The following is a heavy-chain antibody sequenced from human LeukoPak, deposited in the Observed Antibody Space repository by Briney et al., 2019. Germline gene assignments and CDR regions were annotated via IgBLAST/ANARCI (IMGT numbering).Heavy chain of an antibody. V-gene: IGHV1-18*01. CDR1: GYTFTSYG. CDR3: ARESPFDRAYYYDSSGPTDYYYYGMDV. Sequence: ASVKVSFKGSGYTFTSYGISWVRQAPGQGLEWMGWISAYNGNTNYAQKLQGRVTMTTDTSTSTAYMELRSLRSDDTAVYYCARESPFDRAYYYDSSGPTDYYYYGMDVWGQGTTVTVSS. CDR2: ISAYNGNT. D-gene: IGHD3-22*01. J-gene: IGHJ6*02.